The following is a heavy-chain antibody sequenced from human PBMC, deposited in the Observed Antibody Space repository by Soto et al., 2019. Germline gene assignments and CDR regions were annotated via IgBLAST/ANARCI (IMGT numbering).Heavy chain of an antibody. Sequence: AETLSLTCSVSGGSVRSGNHCWNWIRQPPGRGLEWLGYMYYTGLTNYNPSLKSRVSMSVDTSKNQFSLKLTSLTAADTAVYYCARGGEPLGYYGLDVWGQGTTVTVSS. D-gene: IGHD3-10*01. J-gene: IGHJ6*02. V-gene: IGHV4-61*01. CDR1: GGSVRSGNHC. CDR2: MYYTGLT. CDR3: ARGGEPLGYYGLDV.